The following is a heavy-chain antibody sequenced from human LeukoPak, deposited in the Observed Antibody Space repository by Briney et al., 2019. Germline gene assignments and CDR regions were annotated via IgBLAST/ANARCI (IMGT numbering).Heavy chain of an antibody. CDR1: GFTFNNYQ. J-gene: IGHJ4*02. CDR2: ISSSGRTI. Sequence: GGSLRLSCAASGFTFNNYQMNWVRQAPGKGLECVSYISSSGRTIYYADSLKGRFTVSRDNAKNSLYLRMNNLRAEDTAVYYCARGEYYFDYWGQGTLVTVSS. CDR3: ARGEYYFDY. V-gene: IGHV3-48*03.